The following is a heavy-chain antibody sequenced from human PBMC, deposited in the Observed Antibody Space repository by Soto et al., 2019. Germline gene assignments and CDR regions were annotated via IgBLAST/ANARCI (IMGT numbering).Heavy chain of an antibody. CDR2: MDYSGIT. CDR3: ARGPIYDQWSPIDY. J-gene: IGHJ4*02. D-gene: IGHD3-3*01. V-gene: IGHV4-59*01. Sequence: RWISKKPGKGLEWIGYMDYSGITDYNPALKSRPTISRDTSKNQLSLKLTSVTAADTAVYYCARGPIYDQWSPIDYWGQGTLVTVSS.